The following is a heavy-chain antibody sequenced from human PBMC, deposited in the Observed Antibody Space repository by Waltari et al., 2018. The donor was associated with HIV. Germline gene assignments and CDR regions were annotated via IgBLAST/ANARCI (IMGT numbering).Heavy chain of an antibody. CDR2: IFHNGST. CDR3: ARARFDRQGSYTSYYFDT. J-gene: IGHJ4*02. Sequence: VQLFESGPGLAQSSQTLFLSCTVSGGSFGNSDFYWAWIRQSPGRGLEWIGHIFHNGSTYSNPSLKIRLGLSLDRSKNQFFLHLDALTDADTAVFFCARARFDRQGSYTSYYFDTWGEGTLVTVSS. CDR1: GGSFGNSDFY. D-gene: IGHD3-9*01. V-gene: IGHV4-30-4*01.